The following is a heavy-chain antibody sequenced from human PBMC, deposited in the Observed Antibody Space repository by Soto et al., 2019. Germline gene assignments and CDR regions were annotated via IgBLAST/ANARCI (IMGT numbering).Heavy chain of an antibody. Sequence: QVQLVQSGAEVKKPGASVKVSCKASGYTFTSYAMHWVRQAPGQRLEWMGWINAGNGNTKYSQKFKGRVTITSDTAASTAYMELSSLRSEDTAVYYCARDSSGGSYYYYGMDVWGQGTTVTVSS. D-gene: IGHD6-19*01. CDR1: GYTFTSYA. J-gene: IGHJ6*02. CDR3: ARDSSGGSYYYYGMDV. V-gene: IGHV1-3*01. CDR2: INAGNGNT.